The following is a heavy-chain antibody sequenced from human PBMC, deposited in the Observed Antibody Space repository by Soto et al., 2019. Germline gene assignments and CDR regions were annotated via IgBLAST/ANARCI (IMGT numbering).Heavy chain of an antibody. CDR2: ISAYNGNT. Sequence: ASVKVSCKASGYTFTSYVISWVRQAPGQGLEWMGWISAYNGNTNYAQKLQGRVTMTTGTSTSTAYMELRSLRSDATAVYYCASIAARAYYMDAWGKGTTVTVSS. CDR3: ASIAARAYYMDA. CDR1: GYTFTSYV. J-gene: IGHJ6*03. V-gene: IGHV1-18*01. D-gene: IGHD6-6*01.